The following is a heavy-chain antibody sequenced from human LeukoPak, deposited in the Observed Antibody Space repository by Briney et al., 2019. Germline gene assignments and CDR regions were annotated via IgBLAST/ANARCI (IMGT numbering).Heavy chain of an antibody. J-gene: IGHJ4*02. CDR2: IYYSGST. CDR3: ARGSGYDPFPDY. V-gene: IGHV4-59*01. CDR1: GGSISSYY. Sequence: SETLSLTCTVSGGSISSYYRSWVPQPPGKGLECIGDIYYSGSTNYTPSLKSRVTISVDTSKDQFSLKLSSVTAADTAVYYCARGSGYDPFPDYWGQGTLVTVSS. D-gene: IGHD5-12*01.